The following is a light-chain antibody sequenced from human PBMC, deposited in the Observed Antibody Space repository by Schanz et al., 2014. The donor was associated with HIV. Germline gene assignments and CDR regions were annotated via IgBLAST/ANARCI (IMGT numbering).Light chain of an antibody. CDR3: SSYTTSDTLI. V-gene: IGLV2-18*02. J-gene: IGLJ2*01. CDR1: TSDIGNYDR. Sequence: QSALTQPPSVSGSPGQSVIISCTGTTSDIGNYDRVSWYQQPPGSAPKLLIFEVDIRPSGVPDRFSGSKSGNTASLTISGLQAEDEADYYCSSYTTSDTLIFGGGTKLTVL. CDR2: EVD.